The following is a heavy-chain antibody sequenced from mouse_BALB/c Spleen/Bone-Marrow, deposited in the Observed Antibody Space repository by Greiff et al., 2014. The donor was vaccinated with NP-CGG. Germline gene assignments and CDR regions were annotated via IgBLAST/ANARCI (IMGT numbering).Heavy chain of an antibody. V-gene: IGHV1-69*01. CDR2: IDTSDSYI. D-gene: IGHD2-4*01. CDR1: GYTFTDKW. Sequence: VQLQQSGAEFVMPGASVKMSCKASGYTFTDKWMHWVKQRPGQGLEWIGAIDTSDSYINYSQKFKGKASLTVDASSSTAYMHLSSLTSDDSAVYYCARGGHDFSLDYWGQGTSVIVSS. J-gene: IGHJ4*01. CDR3: ARGGHDFSLDY.